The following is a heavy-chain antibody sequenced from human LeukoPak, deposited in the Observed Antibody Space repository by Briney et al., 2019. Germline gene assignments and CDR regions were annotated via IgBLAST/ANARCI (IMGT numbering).Heavy chain of an antibody. CDR3: VRDLGRYYYESSGYSLYWYFDL. CDR1: GYTFTAHY. CDR2: INPHSGGT. V-gene: IGHV1-2*02. D-gene: IGHD3-22*01. Sequence: PRASVKLSCKASGYTFTAHYMHWVRQAPGQAFEWMGWINPHSGGTNYAQKFQDRVTLTRDTSISTAYMELSRLTSDDTAVYYCVRDLGRYYYESSGYSLYWYFDLWGRGTRVTVSS. J-gene: IGHJ2*01.